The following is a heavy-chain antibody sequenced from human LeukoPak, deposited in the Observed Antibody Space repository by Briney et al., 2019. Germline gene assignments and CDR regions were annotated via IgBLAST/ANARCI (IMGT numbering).Heavy chain of an antibody. V-gene: IGHV4-34*01. J-gene: IGHJ4*02. CDR3: ARAADY. CDR1: GGSFSGYY. Sequence: SETLSLTCAVYGGSFSGYYWSWIRQPPGKGLEWIGEINHSGSTNYNPSLKSRVTISVDTSKNQFSLKLSSVTAADTAVYYCARAADYWGQGTLVTVSS. CDR2: INHSGST.